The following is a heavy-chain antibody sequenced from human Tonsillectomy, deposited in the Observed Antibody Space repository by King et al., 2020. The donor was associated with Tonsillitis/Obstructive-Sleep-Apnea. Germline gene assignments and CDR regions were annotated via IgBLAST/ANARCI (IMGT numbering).Heavy chain of an antibody. J-gene: IGHJ3*02. CDR1: GFTVGSNY. CDR2: IYSGGST. CDR3: ARDRTGTTSFHI. Sequence: GQLVQSGGGLIQPGGSLRLSCAASGFTVGSNYMSWVRQAPGKGLEWVSVIYSGGSTYYADSVKGRFTISRDNSKTTLYLQMNSLRAEDTAVYYCARDRTGTTSFHIWGEGTMVTVSS. V-gene: IGHV3-53*01. D-gene: IGHD1-1*01.